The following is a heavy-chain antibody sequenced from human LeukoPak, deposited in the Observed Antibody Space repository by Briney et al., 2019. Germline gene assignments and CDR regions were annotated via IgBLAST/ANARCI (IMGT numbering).Heavy chain of an antibody. CDR2: TCHSGYT. J-gene: IGHJ4*02. V-gene: IGHV4-4*02. Sequence: SETLSLTCDVSGGSITSNYWWNWVRQTPGKGLEWIGETCHSGYTNYNPSLKSRVTISVDESKSQFSLKVTSVTAADTAVYFCARGPDDLLRDFGVFDLWGQGSLVTVSS. CDR3: ARGPDDLLRDFGVFDL. D-gene: IGHD1-26*01. CDR1: GGSITSNYW.